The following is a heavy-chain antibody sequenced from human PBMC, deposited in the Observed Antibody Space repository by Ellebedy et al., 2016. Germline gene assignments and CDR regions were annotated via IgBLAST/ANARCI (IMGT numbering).Heavy chain of an antibody. V-gene: IGHV1-69*04. CDR1: GGTFSSYG. D-gene: IGHD3-16*01. J-gene: IGHJ4*02. CDR2: IIPILDIV. Sequence: ASVKVSCKASGGTFSSYGISWVRQAPGQGLEWMGRIIPILDIVNYAQKFQGRVTITADKSTSTAYMELSSLRSEDTAVYYCARVSMGGTFDYWGQGTLVTVSS. CDR3: ARVSMGGTFDY.